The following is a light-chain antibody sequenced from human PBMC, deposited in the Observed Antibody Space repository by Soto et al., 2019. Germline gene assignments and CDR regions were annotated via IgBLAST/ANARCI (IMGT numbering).Light chain of an antibody. CDR3: CSYAGSSWV. CDR2: DVS. J-gene: IGLJ3*02. CDR1: SSDVGGYIY. Sequence: QSALTQPRSVSGSPGQSVTISCTGTSSDVGGYIYVSWYQQHPGKAPKLMIYDVSKRPSGVPDRFSGSKSGNTASLTISGLQGEDEADYYCCSYAGSSWVFGGGTKLTVL. V-gene: IGLV2-11*01.